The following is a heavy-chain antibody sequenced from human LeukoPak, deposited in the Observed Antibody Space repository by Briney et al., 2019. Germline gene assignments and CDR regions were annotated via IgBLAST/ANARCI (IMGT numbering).Heavy chain of an antibody. V-gene: IGHV4-38-2*01. CDR2: IYHSGST. CDR1: GYSISSGYY. CDR3: ASLVRGFRSDFDY. J-gene: IGHJ4*02. Sequence: PSETLSLTCAVSGYSISSGYYWGWIRQPPGKGLEWIGSIYHSGSTYYNPSLKSRVTISVDTSKNQFSLKLSSVTAADTAVYYCASLVRGFRSDFDYWGQGTLVTVSS. D-gene: IGHD3-10*01.